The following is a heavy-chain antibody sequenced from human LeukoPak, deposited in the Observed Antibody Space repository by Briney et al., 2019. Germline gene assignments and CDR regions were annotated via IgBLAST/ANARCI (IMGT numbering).Heavy chain of an antibody. V-gene: IGHV1-2*02. CDR3: VRDYFRGDIVATIMDY. Sequence: ASVKVSCKASGYTFTGYYMNWVRQAPGQGLEWMGWINPNSGGTNYAQKFQGRVTMTRDTSISTAYMELSRLRSDDTAVYYCVRDYFRGDIVATIMDYWGQGTLVTVSS. CDR1: GYTFTGYY. J-gene: IGHJ4*02. CDR2: INPNSGGT. D-gene: IGHD5-12*01.